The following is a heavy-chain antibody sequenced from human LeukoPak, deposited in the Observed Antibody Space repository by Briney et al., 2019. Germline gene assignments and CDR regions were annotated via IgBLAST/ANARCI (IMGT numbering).Heavy chain of an antibody. CDR3: AKGVFGVNRAFDY. Sequence: GGSLRLSCAVSGITLSNYGMSWVRQAPGKGLEWVAGISDSGGSTSYADSVKGRFTISRDNSKNTLYLQMNSLRVDDTALYYCAKGVFGVNRAFDYWGQGTLVTVSS. CDR1: GITLSNYG. CDR2: ISDSGGST. D-gene: IGHD3-3*01. V-gene: IGHV3-23*01. J-gene: IGHJ4*02.